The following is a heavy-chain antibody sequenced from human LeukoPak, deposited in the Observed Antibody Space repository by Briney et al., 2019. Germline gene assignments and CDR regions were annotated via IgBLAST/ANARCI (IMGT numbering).Heavy chain of an antibody. CDR3: AREGQNFWSGYNDY. D-gene: IGHD3-3*01. CDR1: GYTFTSYG. J-gene: IGHJ4*02. Sequence: ASVKVSCKASGYTFTSYGISWVRQAPGQGLEWMGWINPNSGGTNYAQKFQGRVTMTRDTSISTAYMELSRLRSDDTAVYYCAREGQNFWSGYNDYWGQGTLVTVSS. V-gene: IGHV1-2*02. CDR2: INPNSGGT.